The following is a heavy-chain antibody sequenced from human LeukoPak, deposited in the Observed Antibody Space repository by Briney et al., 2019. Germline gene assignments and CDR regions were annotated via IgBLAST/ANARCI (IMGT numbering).Heavy chain of an antibody. D-gene: IGHD1-26*01. Sequence: RASVTLSCKASGYTFTGYYMHWVRQAPGQGLEWMGWINPNSGGTNYAQKFQGRVTMTRDTSISTAYMELSRLRSDDTAVYYCARDREAPDYYGMDVWGQGTTVTVSS. CDR2: INPNSGGT. V-gene: IGHV1-2*02. CDR3: ARDREAPDYYGMDV. CDR1: GYTFTGYY. J-gene: IGHJ6*02.